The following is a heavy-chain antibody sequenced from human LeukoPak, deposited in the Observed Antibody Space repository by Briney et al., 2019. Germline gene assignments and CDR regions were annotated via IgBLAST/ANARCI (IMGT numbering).Heavy chain of an antibody. CDR1: GYTLTELS. V-gene: IGHV1-24*01. CDR2: FDPEDGET. CDR3: ATTHSSGYYYYYYYGMDV. J-gene: IGHJ6*02. D-gene: IGHD3-22*01. Sequence: ASVKVSCKASGYTLTELSMHWVRQAPGKGLEWMGGFDPEDGETIYAQKFQGRVTMTEDTSTDTAYMELSSLRSEDTAVYYCATTHSSGYYYYYYYGMDVWGQGTTVTVSS.